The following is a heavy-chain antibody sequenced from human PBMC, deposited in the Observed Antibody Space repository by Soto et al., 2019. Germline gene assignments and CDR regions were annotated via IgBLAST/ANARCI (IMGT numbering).Heavy chain of an antibody. CDR1: GGTFGSYA. J-gene: IGHJ4*02. Sequence: GRSLRLSWAASGGTFGSYARSWVRQAPGKGLEWVSAISGSADSTYYADSVEGRFTISRDNSKNTLYLHMNSLGAEDTAVYYCAKIQQWTIFDYWGQGTLVTVSS. D-gene: IGHD5-18*01. V-gene: IGHV3-23*01. CDR2: ISGSADST. CDR3: AKIQQWTIFDY.